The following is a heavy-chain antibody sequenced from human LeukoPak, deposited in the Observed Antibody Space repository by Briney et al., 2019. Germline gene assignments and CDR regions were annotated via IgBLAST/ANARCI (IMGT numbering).Heavy chain of an antibody. V-gene: IGHV3-53*01. CDR3: ATHAGHTSYLVLNFDY. Sequence: GGSLRLSCAASGFTVSSNYMNWVRQAPGKGLEWVSVIYGGGSTNYADSVKGRFTISRDNSKNTLYLQMDSLRAEDTAVYYCATHAGHTSYLVLNFDYWGQGTLVTVSS. CDR1: GFTVSSNY. J-gene: IGHJ4*02. D-gene: IGHD4/OR15-4a*01. CDR2: IYGGGST.